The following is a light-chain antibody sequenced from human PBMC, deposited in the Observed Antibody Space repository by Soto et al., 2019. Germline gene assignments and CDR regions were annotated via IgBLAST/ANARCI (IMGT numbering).Light chain of an antibody. CDR2: EDT. J-gene: IGLJ1*01. CDR3: CSYAGNNIFV. Sequence: QSALTQPASVSGSLGQSITISCTGSSSDVGTYYFVSWYQQHPGKVPKLMIYEDTKRPSGVSDRFSGSKSGNTASMTISGLQAEDEANYYCCSYAGNNIFVFGTGTKVTVL. V-gene: IGLV2-23*01. CDR1: SSDVGTYYF.